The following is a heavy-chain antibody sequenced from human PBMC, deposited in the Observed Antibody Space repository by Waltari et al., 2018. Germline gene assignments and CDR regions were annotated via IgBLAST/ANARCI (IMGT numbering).Heavy chain of an antibody. CDR2: FRMGTRSNK. CDR3: ARERAWTGGFDF. Sequence: DVLLVESGGGLVKPGGSLRLSCVGSGFSFSGYAMNWVRQAPGQGWEWVASFRMGTRSNKYYADAVKGRFTISRDDGKDSVYLQMNSLRVEDTAIYFCARERAWTGGFDFWGHGTPVTVSS. J-gene: IGHJ4*03. D-gene: IGHD1-1*01. V-gene: IGHV3-21*01. CDR1: GFSFSGYA.